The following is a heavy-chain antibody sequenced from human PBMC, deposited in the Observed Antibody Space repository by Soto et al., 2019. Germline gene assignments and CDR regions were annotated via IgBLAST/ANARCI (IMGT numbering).Heavy chain of an antibody. V-gene: IGHV1-18*01. Sequence: QVHLVQSGAEVKKPGASVKVSCKGSGYTFTSYGITWVRQAPGQGLEWMGWISAHNGNTDYAQKLQGRVTVTRYTSTSTAYMELMSLSSDDTAVYYCARGRYGDYWGQGALVTVSS. CDR1: GYTFTSYG. J-gene: IGHJ4*02. D-gene: IGHD1-1*01. CDR2: ISAHNGNT. CDR3: ARGRYGDY.